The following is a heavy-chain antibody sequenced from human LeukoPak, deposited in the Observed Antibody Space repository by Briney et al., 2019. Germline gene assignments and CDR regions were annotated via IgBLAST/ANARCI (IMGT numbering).Heavy chain of an antibody. CDR3: AKDFSSGYGSGTIYYYGMDV. CDR2: IGSGGNT. J-gene: IGHJ6*02. Sequence: GGSLRLSCAASGFTFRSHVMSWVRQAPGKGLEWVSSIGSGGNTHYAASVKGRFTISRDNSKNTLYLQMNSLRAEDTAVYYCAKDFSSGYGSGTIYYYGMDVWGQGATVTVSS. CDR1: GFTFRSHV. D-gene: IGHD3-10*01. V-gene: IGHV3-23*01.